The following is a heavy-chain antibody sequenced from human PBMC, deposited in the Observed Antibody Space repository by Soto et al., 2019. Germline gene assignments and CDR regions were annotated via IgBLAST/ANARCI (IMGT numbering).Heavy chain of an antibody. CDR2: ISYDGSNK. CDR1: GFTFSSYA. CDR3: ARDPGYSYGPYIYYYGMDV. D-gene: IGHD5-18*01. J-gene: IGHJ6*02. V-gene: IGHV3-30-3*01. Sequence: QVQLVESGGGVVQPGRSVRLSCAASGFTFSSYAMHWVRQAPGKGLEWVAVISYDGSNKYYADSVKGRFTISRDNSKNTLYLQMNSLRAEDTAVYYCARDPGYSYGPYIYYYGMDVWGQGTTVTVSS.